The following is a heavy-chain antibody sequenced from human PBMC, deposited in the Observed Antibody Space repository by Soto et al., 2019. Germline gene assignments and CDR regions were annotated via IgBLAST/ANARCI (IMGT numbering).Heavy chain of an antibody. Sequence: SETLSLTCTVSGGSISSGDYYWSWIRQPPGKGLEWIGHIYYSGSTYYNPSLKSRVTISVDTSKNQFSLRLSSVTAADTAVYYCARERPDGCRLDPWGQGTLVTVSS. CDR1: GGSISSGDYY. V-gene: IGHV4-30-4*01. D-gene: IGHD6-19*01. CDR2: IYYSGST. J-gene: IGHJ5*02. CDR3: ARERPDGCRLDP.